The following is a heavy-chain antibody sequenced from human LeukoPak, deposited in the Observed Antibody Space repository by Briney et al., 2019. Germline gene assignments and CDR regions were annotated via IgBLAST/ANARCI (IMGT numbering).Heavy chain of an antibody. D-gene: IGHD2-15*01. J-gene: IGHJ1*01. CDR3: ATQPMKLLRTGYFQH. V-gene: IGHV7-4-1*02. Sequence: ASVKVSCKASGYTFTSYAMNWVRQAPGQGLEWMGWINTNTGNPTYDQGFTGRFVFSLDTSVRTAYLQISSLKAEDTAVYYCATQPMKLLRTGYFQHWGQGTLVTVSS. CDR1: GYTFTSYA. CDR2: INTNTGNP.